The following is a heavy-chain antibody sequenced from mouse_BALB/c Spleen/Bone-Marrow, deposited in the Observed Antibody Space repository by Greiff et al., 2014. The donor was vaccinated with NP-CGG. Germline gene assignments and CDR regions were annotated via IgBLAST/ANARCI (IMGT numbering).Heavy chain of an antibody. D-gene: IGHD1-1*01. CDR3: APYYYGSSQFAY. Sequence: EVQLQESGAELVKPGASVKLSCTASGFNIKDTYMHWVKQRPEQGLEWIGRIDPANGNTKYDPKFQGKATITADTASNTAYLQLSSLTSEDTAVYYCAPYYYGSSQFAYWGQGTLVTGSA. CDR1: GFNIKDTY. V-gene: IGHV14-3*02. J-gene: IGHJ3*01. CDR2: IDPANGNT.